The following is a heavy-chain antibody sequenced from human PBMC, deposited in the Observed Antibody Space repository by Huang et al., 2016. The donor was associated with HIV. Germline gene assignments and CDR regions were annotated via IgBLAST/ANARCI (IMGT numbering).Heavy chain of an antibody. CDR1: GFTFSSSA. Sequence: QMQLVQSGPEMKKPGTSVKVSCKASGFTFSSSAVPWVRQTRGQRLEGIGSIVVGSGNTNYAQEFQERVLITRDMSTSTAYMELSRLKSEDTALYYCAADFWSGYIKPDYFFDYWGQGTLVTVSS. J-gene: IGHJ4*02. D-gene: IGHD3-3*01. CDR2: IVVGSGNT. V-gene: IGHV1-58*01. CDR3: AADFWSGYIKPDYFFDY.